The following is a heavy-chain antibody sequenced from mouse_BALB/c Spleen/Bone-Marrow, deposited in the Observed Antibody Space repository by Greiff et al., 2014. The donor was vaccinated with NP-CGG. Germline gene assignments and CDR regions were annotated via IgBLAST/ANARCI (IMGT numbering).Heavy chain of an antibody. CDR3: AKLNWDEGDY. J-gene: IGHJ2*01. D-gene: IGHD4-1*01. CDR2: IWGGGIT. V-gene: IGHV2-6-5*01. Sequence: VQLVESGPGLVAPSQSLSITCSVSGFSLTDYGVSWIRQPPGKGLEWLGVIWGGGITYYNSPLKSRLSISKDNSKSQVFLKMYSLQTDDTAMYYCAKLNWDEGDYWGQGTTLTVSS. CDR1: GFSLTDYG.